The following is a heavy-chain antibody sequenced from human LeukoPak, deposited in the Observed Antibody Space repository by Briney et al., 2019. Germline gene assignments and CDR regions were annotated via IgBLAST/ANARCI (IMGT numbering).Heavy chain of an antibody. Sequence: GRSLRLSCAASGFTVSSNYMSWVRQAPGKGLEWVSVIYSGGSTYYADSVKGRFTISRDNSKNTLYLQMNSLRAEDTAVYYCAREGYSYGFSSWGQGTLVTVSS. CDR1: GFTVSSNY. J-gene: IGHJ4*02. V-gene: IGHV3-66*01. CDR2: IYSGGST. CDR3: AREGYSYGFSS. D-gene: IGHD5-18*01.